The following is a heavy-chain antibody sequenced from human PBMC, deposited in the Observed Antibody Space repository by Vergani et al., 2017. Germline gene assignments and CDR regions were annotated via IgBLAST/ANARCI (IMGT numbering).Heavy chain of an antibody. Sequence: VQLLESGAEVKKPGSSVKVSCKASGGTFSSYAISWVRQAPGQGLEWMGGIIPIFGTANYAQEFQGRVTITADESTSTAYMELSSLRSEGTALYYCARNRGLGNAFDIWGQGTMVTVSS. CDR2: IIPIFGTA. D-gene: IGHD3-10*01. CDR1: GGTFSSYA. V-gene: IGHV1-69*01. J-gene: IGHJ3*02. CDR3: ARNRGLGNAFDI.